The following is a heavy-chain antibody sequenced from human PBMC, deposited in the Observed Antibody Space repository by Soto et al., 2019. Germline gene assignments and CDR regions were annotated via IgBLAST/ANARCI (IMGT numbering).Heavy chain of an antibody. CDR1: GGSISSGGYS. Sequence: QLQLQESGSGLVKPSQTLSLTCAVSGGSISSGGYSWSWIRQPPGKGLEWIGYIYHSGSTYYNPSLQSRVPMSVGRSTNQFSLKLSSVAAADTAVYYCAAGGGLPRYYWGQGTLVTVSS. D-gene: IGHD5-12*01. V-gene: IGHV4-30-2*01. CDR2: IYHSGST. J-gene: IGHJ4*02. CDR3: AAGGGLPRYY.